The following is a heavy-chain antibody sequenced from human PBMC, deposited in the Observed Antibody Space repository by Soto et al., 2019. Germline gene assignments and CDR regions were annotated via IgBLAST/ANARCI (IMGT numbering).Heavy chain of an antibody. CDR3: AKGPGVVPADSWFDP. Sequence: GGSLKLSCAASGFTFSSYAMSWVRQAPGKGLEWVSAISGSGGSTYYADTVKGRFTISRDNSKNTLYLQMNSLRAEDTSVYYCAKGPGVVPADSWFDPWGQGTLVTVSS. CDR2: ISGSGGST. J-gene: IGHJ5*02. D-gene: IGHD2-2*01. V-gene: IGHV3-23*01. CDR1: GFTFSSYA.